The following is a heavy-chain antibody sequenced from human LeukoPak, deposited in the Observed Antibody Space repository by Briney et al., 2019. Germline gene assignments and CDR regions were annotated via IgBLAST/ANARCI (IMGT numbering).Heavy chain of an antibody. CDR3: ARALQVAAIGRSPVHYMDV. D-gene: IGHD6-19*01. J-gene: IGHJ6*03. V-gene: IGHV1-18*01. CDR1: GYTFTSYG. CDR2: ISAYNGNT. Sequence: ASVKVSCKASGYTFTSYGISWVRQAPGQGLEWMGWISAYNGNTNYAQKLQGRVTMTTDTSTSTAYMELRSLRPDDTAVYYCARALQVAAIGRSPVHYMDVWGKGTTVTVSS.